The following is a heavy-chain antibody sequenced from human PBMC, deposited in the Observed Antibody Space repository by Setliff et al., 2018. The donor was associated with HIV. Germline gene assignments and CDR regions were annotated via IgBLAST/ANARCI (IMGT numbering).Heavy chain of an antibody. Sequence: SETLSLTCTVSGGSISSDGYYWGWIRQHPGKGLEWFAYIHYGGSAYYNPSLKSRVTISVDTSKNQFSLKLTSVTAADTAVYYCARAPRLTRIFTPLYFDYWGQGTQVTVSS. CDR3: ARAPRLTRIFTPLYFDY. CDR1: GGSISSDGYY. V-gene: IGHV4-31*03. D-gene: IGHD3-3*01. J-gene: IGHJ4*02. CDR2: IHYGGSA.